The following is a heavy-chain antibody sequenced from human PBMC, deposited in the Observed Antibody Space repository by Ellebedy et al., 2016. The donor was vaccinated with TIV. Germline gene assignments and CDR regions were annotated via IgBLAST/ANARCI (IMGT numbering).Heavy chain of an antibody. V-gene: IGHV3-49*03. J-gene: IGHJ4*02. CDR3: SRDSSGWSRDY. Sequence: GESLKISCPTSGFTFGAYSMSWLRQAPGKGLEGVGLIKNEVDGGTTEYAASMKGRFTISRDDSKSIAYLHMNSLKTEDTAVYYCSRDSSGWSRDYWGQGTLVTVSS. D-gene: IGHD6-19*01. CDR2: IKNEVDGGTT. CDR1: GFTFGAYS.